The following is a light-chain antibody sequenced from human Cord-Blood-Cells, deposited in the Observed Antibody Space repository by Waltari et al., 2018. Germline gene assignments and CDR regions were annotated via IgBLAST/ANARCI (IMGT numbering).Light chain of an antibody. CDR3: CSYAGSYTYV. Sequence: QSALPQPRSVSGSPGQSVTISCTGTSRDVGGYNYVSWYQQHPGKAPKLMIYAVSKRPSGVPDRFSGSKSGNTASLTIAGLQAEDEADYYCCSYAGSYTYVFGTGTKVTVL. CDR1: SRDVGGYNY. J-gene: IGLJ1*01. V-gene: IGLV2-11*01. CDR2: AVS.